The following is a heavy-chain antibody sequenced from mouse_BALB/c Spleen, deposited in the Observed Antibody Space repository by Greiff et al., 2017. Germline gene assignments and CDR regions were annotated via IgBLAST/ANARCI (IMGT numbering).Heavy chain of an antibody. Sequence: QVQLKQSGPELVRPGVSVKISCKGSGYTFTDYAMHWVKQSHAKSLEWIGVISTYYGNTNYNQKFKGKATMTVDKSSSTAYMELARLTSEDSAIYYCAREEGSYYYGSSYFDYWGQGTTLTVSS. CDR2: ISTYYGNT. J-gene: IGHJ2*01. D-gene: IGHD1-1*01. CDR3: AREEGSYYYGSSYFDY. CDR1: GYTFTDYA. V-gene: IGHV1-67*01.